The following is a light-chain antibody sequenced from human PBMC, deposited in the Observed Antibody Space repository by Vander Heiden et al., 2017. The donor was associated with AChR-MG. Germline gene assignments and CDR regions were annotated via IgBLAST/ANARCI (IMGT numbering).Light chain of an antibody. CDR2: EDS. CDR1: NIGSKR. Sequence: SYVLTQPPQVSVAPGQTARITCGEYNIGSKRVHWYQQKPGQAPVLVVYEDSDRPSGIPERFSGSNSGNTATLSISRVEAGDEADYHCQVWDSSSDHLWVFGGGTKLTVL. V-gene: IGLV3-21*02. J-gene: IGLJ3*02. CDR3: QVWDSSSDHLWV.